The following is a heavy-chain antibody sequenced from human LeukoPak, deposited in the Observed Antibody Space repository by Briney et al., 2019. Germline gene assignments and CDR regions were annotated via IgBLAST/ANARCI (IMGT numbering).Heavy chain of an antibody. CDR2: IRGKTFGGTT. CDR3: SFGELSFFNS. Sequence: PGGSLRLSCTASGFTFGDYSLSWVRQAPGKGLDWVGFIRGKTFGGTTEYAASVKGRSTISRDDSKGIAYLQMNSLKTEDTAVYTGSFGELSFFNSWGQGTLVTVSS. CDR1: GFTFGDYS. V-gene: IGHV3-49*04. J-gene: IGHJ4*02. D-gene: IGHD3-10*01.